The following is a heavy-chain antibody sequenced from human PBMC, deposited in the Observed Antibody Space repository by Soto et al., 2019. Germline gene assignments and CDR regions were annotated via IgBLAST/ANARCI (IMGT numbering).Heavy chain of an antibody. D-gene: IGHD6-13*01. CDR3: ARFGVGLAAPRVWPY. Sequence: QVQLAQSGAEVKKPGASVKVSCKASGYTFTSYGISWVRQAPGQGLEWMAWINPYNGNTKYAEKFLGRVTVTTDTSTATAYMEVRSLTSDDTAVFYCARFGVGLAAPRVWPYWGQGTPVTVSS. CDR2: INPYNGNT. J-gene: IGHJ4*02. V-gene: IGHV1-18*01. CDR1: GYTFTSYG.